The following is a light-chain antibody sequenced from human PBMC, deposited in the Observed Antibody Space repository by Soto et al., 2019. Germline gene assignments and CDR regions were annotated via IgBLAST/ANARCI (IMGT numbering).Light chain of an antibody. J-gene: IGKJ1*01. CDR1: QSISRR. CDR3: QQYQLYPWT. V-gene: IGKV1-5*01. Sequence: DIQMTHSPSTLSASVGDRVIITCRASQSISRRLAWYQQKPGKAPRLLMYDVSTLESGVPSRFSGSGSGTDFSLTISSLQPEDFASYYCQQYQLYPWTFGQGTKVDI. CDR2: DVS.